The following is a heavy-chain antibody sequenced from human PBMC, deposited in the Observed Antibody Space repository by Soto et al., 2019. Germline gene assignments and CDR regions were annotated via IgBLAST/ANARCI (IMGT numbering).Heavy chain of an antibody. V-gene: IGHV3-30*18. CDR3: AKDQSTNSRSYHALDV. CDR2: VSNDGSNN. D-gene: IGHD2-8*01. CDR1: EFTFSSYA. J-gene: IGHJ6*02. Sequence: QVQLVESGGGVVQPGESLRLSGAASEFTFSSYAMHWVRQAPGKGLELVAVVSNDGSNNYYGDSVKGRFTISRDNAKNTLNLQMNSLTAEDTAVYYCAKDQSTNSRSYHALDVWGQGTTVTVSS.